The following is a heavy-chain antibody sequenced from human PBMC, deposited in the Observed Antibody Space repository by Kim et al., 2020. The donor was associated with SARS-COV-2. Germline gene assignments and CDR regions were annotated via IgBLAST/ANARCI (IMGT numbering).Heavy chain of an antibody. V-gene: IGHV3-13*04. CDR1: GFTFSSYD. CDR3: ARSLLGATTFDY. J-gene: IGHJ4*02. CDR2: IGTTGET. Sequence: GGSLRLSCAASGFTFSSYDMHWVRQATGKGLEWVSGIGTTGETFYSGSVKGRFTISREDAKSSLHLQLNGLSAGDSAVYYCARSLLGATTFDYWGQGMLVTASS. D-gene: IGHD7-27*01.